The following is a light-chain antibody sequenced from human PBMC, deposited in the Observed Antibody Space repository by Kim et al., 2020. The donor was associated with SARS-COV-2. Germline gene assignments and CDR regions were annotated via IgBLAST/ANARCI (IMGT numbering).Light chain of an antibody. J-gene: IGLJ3*02. V-gene: IGLV2-11*03. CDR3: CSYTGDPEV. CDR1: SGNIGRYNY. Sequence: PGPSVTISCTGSSGNIGRYNYVSWYQQHPGKAPKLVIYDVTKRPSGVPDRFSGSKSGNTASLTISGLRAEDEADYYCCSYTGDPEVFGGGTRLTVL. CDR2: DVT.